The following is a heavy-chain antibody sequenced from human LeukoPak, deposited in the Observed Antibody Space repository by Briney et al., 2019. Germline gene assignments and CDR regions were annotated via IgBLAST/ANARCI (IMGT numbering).Heavy chain of an antibody. CDR2: IYYSGST. Sequence: KSSETLSLTCTVSGGSISSSSDYWAWIRQPPGKGLEWIGSIYYSGSTNHNPSLKSRVGISLDTSKNHFSLRLTSVTAADTGVYFCARAERASSHIWGQGTIITVSS. J-gene: IGHJ3*02. CDR1: GGSISSSSDY. V-gene: IGHV4-39*07. CDR3: ARAERASSHI.